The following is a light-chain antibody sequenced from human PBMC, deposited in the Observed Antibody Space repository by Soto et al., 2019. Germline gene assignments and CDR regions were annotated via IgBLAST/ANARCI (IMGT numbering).Light chain of an antibody. CDR2: EVS. CDR3: SSYTSSSIFYV. Sequence: QSVLTQPASVSGSPGQSITISCTGTSSDVGGYNYVSWYQQHPGKAPKLMIYEVSNRPSGVSNRFSGSKSGNMASLTISGLQAEDEADYYCSSYTSSSIFYVFGTGTKVTVL. CDR1: SSDVGGYNY. V-gene: IGLV2-14*01. J-gene: IGLJ1*01.